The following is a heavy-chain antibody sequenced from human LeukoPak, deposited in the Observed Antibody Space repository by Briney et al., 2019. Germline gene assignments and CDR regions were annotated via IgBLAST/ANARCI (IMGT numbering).Heavy chain of an antibody. CDR1: GFTFSSYA. CDR3: ARSRMVGGVRFFDY. J-gene: IGHJ4*02. Sequence: PGGSLRLSCAASGFTFSSYAMSWVRQAPGKGLEWVSAISGSGGSTYYADSVKGRFTISRDNSKNTLYLQMNSLRAEDTAVYYCARSRMVGGVRFFDYWGQGTLVTVSS. V-gene: IGHV3-23*01. D-gene: IGHD3-10*01. CDR2: ISGSGGST.